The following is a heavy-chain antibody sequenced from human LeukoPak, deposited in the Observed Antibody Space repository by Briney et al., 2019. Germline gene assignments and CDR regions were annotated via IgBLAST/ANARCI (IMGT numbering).Heavy chain of an antibody. CDR3: ARGMYYYDSRNYFDY. D-gene: IGHD3-22*01. CDR1: GGSFSGYY. V-gene: IGHV4-34*01. CDR2: INHSGST. J-gene: IGHJ4*02. Sequence: PSETLSLTCAVYGGSFSGYYWSWIRQPPGKGLEWIGEINHSGSTNYNPSLKSRVTISVDTSKYQFSLKLSSVTAADTAVYYCARGMYYYDSRNYFDYWGQGTLVTVSS.